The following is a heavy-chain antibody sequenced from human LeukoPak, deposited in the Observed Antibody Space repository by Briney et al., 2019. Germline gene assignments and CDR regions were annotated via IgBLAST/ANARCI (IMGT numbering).Heavy chain of an antibody. CDR1: GYTFTSYD. CDR2: MNPNSGNT. J-gene: IGHJ4*02. D-gene: IGHD1/OR15-1a*01. Sequence: ASVKVSCKASGYTFTSYDINWVRQATGLGLEWMGWMNPNSGNTGYAQKFQGRVTTTRDTSISTAYMELSSLSSDDTAVYYCARTPSNAWRNNDYWGQGTLVTVSS. CDR3: ARTPSNAWRNNDY. V-gene: IGHV1-8*01.